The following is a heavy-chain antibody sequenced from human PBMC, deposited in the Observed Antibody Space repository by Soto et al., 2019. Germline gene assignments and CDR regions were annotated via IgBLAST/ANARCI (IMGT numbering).Heavy chain of an antibody. V-gene: IGHV3-23*01. CDR2: ISGSGGTT. Sequence: EVQLLESGGGLVQPGGSLRLSCAASGLTFSNHAMRWVRQAPGKGLEWVSTISGSGGTTYYADSVKGRFTISRDNSKNTLYLQMTSLSAEDTAVYYCAKSQGCSGCTCSPQWGYYYYAMDVWGQGTTVTVSS. CDR3: AKSQGCSGCTCSPQWGYYYYAMDV. J-gene: IGHJ6*02. CDR1: GLTFSNHA. D-gene: IGHD2-15*01.